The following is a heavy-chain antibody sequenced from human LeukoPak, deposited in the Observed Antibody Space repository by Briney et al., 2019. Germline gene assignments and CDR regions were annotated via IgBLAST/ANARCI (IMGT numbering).Heavy chain of an antibody. Sequence: GGSLRLSCVVSGFTFTNAWMTWVRQSPRMGLEWVGRIKSNTNGGTSDYAAPVKGRFTISRDDSKNTLYLQMDGLKPEDTAMYYCTTHSVTVTGTHFWGQGALVTVSS. V-gene: IGHV3-15*07. CDR3: TTHSVTVTGTHF. J-gene: IGHJ4*02. D-gene: IGHD6-19*01. CDR1: GFTFTNAW. CDR2: IKSNTNGGTS.